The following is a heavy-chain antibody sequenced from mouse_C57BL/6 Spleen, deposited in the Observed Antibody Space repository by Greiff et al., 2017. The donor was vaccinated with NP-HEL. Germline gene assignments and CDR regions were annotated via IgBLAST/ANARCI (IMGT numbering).Heavy chain of an antibody. D-gene: IGHD1-1*01. Sequence: VQLQQSGPELVKPGASVKMSCKASGYTFTDYNMHWVKQSHGKSLEWIGYINPNNGGTSYNQKFKGKATLTVNKSSSTAYMELRSLTSEDSAVYYCARTLGSSYDWYFDVWGTGTTVTVSS. CDR2: INPNNGGT. J-gene: IGHJ1*03. V-gene: IGHV1-22*01. CDR3: ARTLGSSYDWYFDV. CDR1: GYTFTDYN.